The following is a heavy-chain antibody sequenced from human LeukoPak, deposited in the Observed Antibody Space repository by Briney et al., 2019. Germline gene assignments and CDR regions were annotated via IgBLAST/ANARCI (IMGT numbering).Heavy chain of an antibody. CDR3: ARVHGGRYPGYYFDY. J-gene: IGHJ4*02. Sequence: SETLSLTCTVSGGSISSYYWSWIRQPPGKGLEWIGYIYYSGSTNYNPSLKSRVTISVDTSKNQFSLKLSSVIAADTAVYYCARVHGGRYPGYYFDYWGQGTLVTVSS. V-gene: IGHV4-59*01. D-gene: IGHD1-26*01. CDR1: GGSISSYY. CDR2: IYYSGST.